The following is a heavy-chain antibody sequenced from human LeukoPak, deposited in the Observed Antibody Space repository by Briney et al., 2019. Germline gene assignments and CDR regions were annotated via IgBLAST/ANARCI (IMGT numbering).Heavy chain of an antibody. Sequence: SETLSLTCTVSGGSISSSSYYWGWIRQPPGKGLEWIGSIYYSGSTYYNPSLKSRVTISVDTSKNQFSLKLSSVTAADTAVYYCARLCIWSSGYRLSPYCFDYWGQGTLVTVSS. CDR3: ARLCIWSSGYRLSPYCFDY. J-gene: IGHJ4*02. CDR1: GGSISSSSYY. D-gene: IGHD3-22*01. V-gene: IGHV4-39*01. CDR2: IYYSGST.